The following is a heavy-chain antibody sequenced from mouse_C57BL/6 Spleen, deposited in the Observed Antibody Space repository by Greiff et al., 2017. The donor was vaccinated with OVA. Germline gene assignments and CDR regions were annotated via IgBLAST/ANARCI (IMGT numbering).Heavy chain of an antibody. D-gene: IGHD4-1*01. V-gene: IGHV1-69*01. J-gene: IGHJ2*01. CDR1: GYTFTSYW. Sequence: VKLQQPGAELVMPGASVKLSCKASGYTFTSYWMHWVKQRPGQGLEWIGEIDPSDSYTNYNQKFKGKSTLTVDKSSSTAYMQLSSLTSEDSAVYYCARLLGGGYWGKGTTLTVSS. CDR3: ARLLGGGY. CDR2: IDPSDSYT.